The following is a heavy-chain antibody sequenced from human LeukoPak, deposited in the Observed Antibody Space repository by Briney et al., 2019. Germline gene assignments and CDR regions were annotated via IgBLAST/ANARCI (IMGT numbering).Heavy chain of an antibody. J-gene: IGHJ4*02. CDR1: GYSFTSYW. CDR2: IYPGDSDT. D-gene: IGHD3-10*01. V-gene: IGHV5-51*01. CDR3: ARYTSGSGSYAYYFDY. Sequence: GESLKISCKGAGYSFTSYWIGWVRQMPGNGLEWMGIIYPGDSDTRYSPSFQGQVTISADKSISTAYLQWSSLKASDTAMYYCARYTSGSGSYAYYFDYWGQGTLVTVSS.